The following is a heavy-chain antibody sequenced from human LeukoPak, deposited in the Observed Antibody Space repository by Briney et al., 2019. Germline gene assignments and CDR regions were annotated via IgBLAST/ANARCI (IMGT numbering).Heavy chain of an antibody. D-gene: IGHD2-2*01. CDR1: AFTFSSYS. CDR3: AAVPAARPDDY. J-gene: IGHJ4*02. Sequence: GGSLRLSCAASAFTFSSYSMNWVRQAPGKGLEWVSSISSSSSYIYYAVSVKGRFTISRDNAKNSLYLQMNSLRAEDTAVYYCAAVPAARPDDYWGQGTLVTVSS. V-gene: IGHV3-21*01. CDR2: ISSSSSYI.